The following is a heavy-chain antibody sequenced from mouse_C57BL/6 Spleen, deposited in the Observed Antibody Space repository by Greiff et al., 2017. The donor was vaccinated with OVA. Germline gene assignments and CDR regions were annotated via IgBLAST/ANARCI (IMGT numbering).Heavy chain of an antibody. CDR2: ISSGGDYI. Sequence: EVKLMESGAGLVKPGGSLKLSCAASGFTFSSYAMSWVRQTPEKRLEWVAYISSGGDYIYYADTVKVRFTISRDNARNALYLQMSSLKSEDTAMYYCTRANSNYAMDYWGQGTSVTVSS. V-gene: IGHV5-9-1*02. CDR1: GFTFSSYA. J-gene: IGHJ4*01. CDR3: TRANSNYAMDY. D-gene: IGHD2-5*01.